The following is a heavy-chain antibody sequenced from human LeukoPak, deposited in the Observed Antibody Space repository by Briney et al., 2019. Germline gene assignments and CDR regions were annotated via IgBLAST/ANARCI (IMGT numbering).Heavy chain of an antibody. Sequence: GGSLKLSCAASGFTFSGSAKHWVRQASGKGLEWVGRIRSKANSYATAYAASVKGRFTISRDDSKNTAYLQMNSLKTEDTAVYYCTILNYYDSSGNLDYWGQGTLVTVSS. D-gene: IGHD3-22*01. CDR1: GFTFSGSA. V-gene: IGHV3-73*01. J-gene: IGHJ4*02. CDR3: TILNYYDSSGNLDY. CDR2: IRSKANSYAT.